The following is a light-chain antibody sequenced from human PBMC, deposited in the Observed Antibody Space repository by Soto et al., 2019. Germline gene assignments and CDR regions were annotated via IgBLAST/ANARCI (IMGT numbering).Light chain of an antibody. V-gene: IGLV2-14*03. CDR2: DVS. Sequence: QSVLTQPASVSGSPGLSINISCTGTSSDVGGYNYVSWYQHHPGKAPKLIIYDVSNRPSGVSNPFSGSKSGNTASLTISGLQPEDEADYYCSSYTTSNTRQIVFGTGTKVTVL. CDR1: SSDVGGYNY. CDR3: SSYTTSNTRQIV. J-gene: IGLJ1*01.